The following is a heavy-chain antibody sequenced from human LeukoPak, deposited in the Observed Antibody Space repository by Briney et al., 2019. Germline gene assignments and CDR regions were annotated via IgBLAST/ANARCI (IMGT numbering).Heavy chain of an antibody. CDR3: ARGLSLYYGSGGLDP. CDR2: ISSSSYTI. J-gene: IGHJ5*02. D-gene: IGHD3-10*01. CDR1: GFTFSTYS. Sequence: GGSLRLSCAASGFTFSTYSMNWVRQAPGKGLEWVSYISSSSYTIYYADSVKGRFTISRDNAKNSLYLQMNSLRAEDTAVYYCARGLSLYYGSGGLDPWGQGTLVTVSS. V-gene: IGHV3-48*01.